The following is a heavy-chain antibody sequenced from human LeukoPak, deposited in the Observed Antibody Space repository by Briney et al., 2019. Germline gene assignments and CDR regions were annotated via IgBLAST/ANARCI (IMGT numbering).Heavy chain of an antibody. J-gene: IGHJ4*02. D-gene: IGHD3-22*01. CDR1: GFAFSSCG. V-gene: IGHV3-30*02. CDR3: AKDRSYYDSTGFRNFDY. Sequence: GGSLRLSCAASGFAFSSCGMHWVRQAPGRGLEWVAFIRYDGSNKYYADSVKGRFTISRDNSKNTLYLQMNSLRAEDTAVYFCAKDRSYYDSTGFRNFDYWGQGTLVTVSS. CDR2: IRYDGSNK.